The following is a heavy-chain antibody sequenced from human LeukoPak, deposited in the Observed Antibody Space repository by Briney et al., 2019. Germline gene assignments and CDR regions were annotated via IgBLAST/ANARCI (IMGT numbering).Heavy chain of an antibody. Sequence: KPSETLSLTCTVSGGSISSSSYYWGWIRQPPGKGLEWIGSIYYSGSTYYNPSLKSRVTISVDTSKNQFSLKLSSVTAADTAVYYCARDPFIAARLMGYYYYMDVWGKGTTVTVSS. V-gene: IGHV4-39*02. J-gene: IGHJ6*03. CDR1: GGSISSSSYY. D-gene: IGHD6-6*01. CDR3: ARDPFIAARLMGYYYYMDV. CDR2: IYYSGST.